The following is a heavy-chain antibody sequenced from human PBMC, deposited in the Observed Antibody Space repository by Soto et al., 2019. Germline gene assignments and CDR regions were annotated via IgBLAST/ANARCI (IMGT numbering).Heavy chain of an antibody. J-gene: IGHJ4*02. V-gene: IGHV3-30*18. Sequence: QVQLVESGGVVVQPGRSLRLSCAGSGFTFSHYGLHWVLQAPGKGLEWVAVISYDGSHKYYADSVKGRFTISRDNSNNMLYLQMDSLRAEDTAVYYCAKDGAPRYCSRSSCHPAGAYWGQGTLVTVSS. D-gene: IGHD2-15*01. CDR3: AKDGAPRYCSRSSCHPAGAY. CDR1: GFTFSHYG. CDR2: ISYDGSHK.